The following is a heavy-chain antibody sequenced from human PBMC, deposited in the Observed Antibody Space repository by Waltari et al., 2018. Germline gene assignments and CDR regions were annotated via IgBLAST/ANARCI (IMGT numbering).Heavy chain of an antibody. Sequence: QVQLQQWGAGLLKPSETLSLTCAVYGGSFSGYYWRWIRQPPGKGLEWIGEINHSGSTNCNPSLKSRVKISVDTSKNQSSLKMSSVTAADTAVYYCATFVYGGNSGKGAYWGQGTLVTVSS. D-gene: IGHD4-17*01. V-gene: IGHV4-34*01. CDR2: INHSGST. J-gene: IGHJ4*02. CDR1: GGSFSGYY. CDR3: ATFVYGGNSGKGAY.